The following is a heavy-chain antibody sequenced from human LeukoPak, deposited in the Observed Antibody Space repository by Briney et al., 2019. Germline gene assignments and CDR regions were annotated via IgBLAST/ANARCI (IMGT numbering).Heavy chain of an antibody. CDR1: GYSFTSYW. Sequence: GESLKISCKGSGYSFTSYWIGWVRQMPGKGLEWMGIIYPGDSDTRYSPSFQGQVTISADKSISTAYLQWSSLKASDTAMYYCARVYYDSSGYYTPFDYWGQGTLVTVSS. CDR3: ARVYYDSSGYYTPFDY. J-gene: IGHJ4*02. V-gene: IGHV5-51*01. D-gene: IGHD3-22*01. CDR2: IYPGDSDT.